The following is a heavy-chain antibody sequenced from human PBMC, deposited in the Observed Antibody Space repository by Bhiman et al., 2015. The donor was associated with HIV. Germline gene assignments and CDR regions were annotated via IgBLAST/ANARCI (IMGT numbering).Heavy chain of an antibody. J-gene: IGHJ4*02. V-gene: IGHV3-21*01. D-gene: IGHD3-3*02. CDR2: ISSSSSYI. CDR1: GFTFSSYI. Sequence: EVQLVESGGGLVKPGGSLRLSCAASGFTFSSYIMNWVRQAPGKGLEWVSSISSSSSYIYYADSVKGRFTISRDNSMNTLYLQMNSLRPEDTAVYYCARDRAPFLEWLSQFDYWGQGTLVSVSS. CDR3: ARDRAPFLEWLSQFDY.